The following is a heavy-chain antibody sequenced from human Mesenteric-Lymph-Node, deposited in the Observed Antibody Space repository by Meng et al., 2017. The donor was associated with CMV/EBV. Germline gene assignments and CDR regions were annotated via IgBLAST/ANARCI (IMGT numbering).Heavy chain of an antibody. J-gene: IGHJ4*02. D-gene: IGHD5-12*01. CDR2: INTGNGKT. V-gene: IGHV1-3*04. CDR3: AREGGAGWLRFDY. CDR1: GYPFTKYA. Sequence: KTSGYPFTKYAIHWVRQAPGHRPEWMGWINTGNGKTIYSQNFQGRVTVSSDTSASAAYMELSSLRSEDTAVYYCAREGGAGWLRFDYWGQGTLVTVSS.